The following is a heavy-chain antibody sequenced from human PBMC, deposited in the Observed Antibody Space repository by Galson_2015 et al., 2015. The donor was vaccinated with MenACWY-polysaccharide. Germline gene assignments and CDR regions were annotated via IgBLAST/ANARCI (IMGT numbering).Heavy chain of an antibody. D-gene: IGHD3/OR15-3a*01. CDR2: ISGSGVNT. V-gene: IGHV3-23*01. CDR1: AFSFSSYA. Sequence: SLRLSCAASAFSFSSYAMNWVRQAPGKGLEWVSGISGSGVNTYYAGPVKGRFTISRDNSKDTLFLQMNSLRAEDTAVYFCAKGSFFDFWTGYSRGGYFDYWGQGTLVTVSP. CDR3: AKGSFFDFWTGYSRGGYFDY. J-gene: IGHJ4*02.